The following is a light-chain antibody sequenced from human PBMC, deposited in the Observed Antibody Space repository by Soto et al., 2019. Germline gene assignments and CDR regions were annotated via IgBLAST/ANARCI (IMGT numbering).Light chain of an antibody. J-gene: IGKJ1*01. CDR2: GAS. CDR1: QSVSTNY. CDR3: QQYGSSPPT. V-gene: IGKV3-20*01. Sequence: EIVLTQSPGTLSLSPGERATLSCRASQSVSTNYVAWYQRKPGQAPRLLIYGASSRATDIPNRFSGSGSGTVFTLTISRLKAEDFAVYYCQQYGSSPPTFGQGTKVEIK.